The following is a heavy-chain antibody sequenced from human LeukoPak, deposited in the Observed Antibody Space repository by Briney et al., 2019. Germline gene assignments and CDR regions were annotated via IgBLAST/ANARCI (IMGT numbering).Heavy chain of an antibody. J-gene: IGHJ4*02. V-gene: IGHV4-61*10. CDR1: GGSISSGSYY. CDR2: IYYSGST. D-gene: IGHD2-21*01. CDR3: ARGVVIAPQTFDY. Sequence: SETLSLTCTVSGGSISSGSYYWSWIRQPAGKGLEWIGYIYYSGSTNYNPSLKSRVTISVDTSKNQFSLKLSSVTAADTAVYYCARGVVIAPQTFDYWGQGTLVTVSS.